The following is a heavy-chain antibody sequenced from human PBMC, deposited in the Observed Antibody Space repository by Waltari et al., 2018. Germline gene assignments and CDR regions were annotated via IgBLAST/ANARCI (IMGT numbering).Heavy chain of an antibody. J-gene: IGHJ4*02. D-gene: IGHD3-10*01. CDR3: ARGRAYYYGSGSYPLDY. CDR1: GGSFSGYY. V-gene: IGHV4-34*01. CDR2: INHSGST. Sequence: QVQLQQWGAGLLKPSETLSLTCAVYGGSFSGYYWSWIRQPPGKGLEWIGEINHSGSTNYNPSLKSRVTISVDTSKNQFSLKLGSVTAADTAVYYCARGRAYYYGSGSYPLDYWGRGTLVTVSS.